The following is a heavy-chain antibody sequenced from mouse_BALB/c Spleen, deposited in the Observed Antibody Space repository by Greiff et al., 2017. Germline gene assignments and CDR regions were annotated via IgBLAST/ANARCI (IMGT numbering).Heavy chain of an antibody. J-gene: IGHJ4*01. Sequence: VQLQQSGPELVKPGASVKVSCKASGYAFTSYNMYWVKQSHGKSLEWIGYIDPYNGGTSYNQKFKGKATLTVDKSSSTAYMHLNSLTSEDSAVYYCARSAYYGNPYYAMDYWGQGTSVTVSS. CDR2: IDPYNGGT. D-gene: IGHD2-10*01. V-gene: IGHV1S135*01. CDR1: GYAFTSYN. CDR3: ARSAYYGNPYYAMDY.